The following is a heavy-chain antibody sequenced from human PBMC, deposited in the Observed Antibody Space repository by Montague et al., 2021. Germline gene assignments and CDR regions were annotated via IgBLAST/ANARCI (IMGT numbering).Heavy chain of an antibody. J-gene: IGHJ4*02. Sequence: SETLSLTCTVSGGSISSSSYYWSWIREPPGKGLEWIGSIYYSGSTYYNPSLKSRVTISVATSNNQFSLKLSSVTAADRAVYYCARSSSGRWLQSYFDYWGQGTVVTVSS. CDR1: GGSISSSSYY. V-gene: IGHV4-39*01. CDR2: IYYSGST. D-gene: IGHD5-24*01. CDR3: ARSSSGRWLQSYFDY.